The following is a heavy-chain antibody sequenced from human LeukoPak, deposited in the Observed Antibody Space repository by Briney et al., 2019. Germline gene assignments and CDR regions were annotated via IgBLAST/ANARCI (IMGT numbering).Heavy chain of an antibody. CDR1: GYAFTSYD. Sequence: ASVTVSCKASGYAFTSYDINWVRQATGQGLEWMGWMDPNSGNTDYAQKLQGRVTMTTDTSTSTAYMELRSLRSDDTAVYYCARGGIAAGFPYSFDYWGQGTLVTVSS. CDR3: ARGGIAAGFPYSFDY. CDR2: MDPNSGNT. D-gene: IGHD6-13*01. V-gene: IGHV1-8*02. J-gene: IGHJ4*02.